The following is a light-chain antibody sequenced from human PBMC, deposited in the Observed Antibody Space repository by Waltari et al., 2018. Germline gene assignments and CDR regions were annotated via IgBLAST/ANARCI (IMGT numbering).Light chain of an antibody. CDR3: QQSKIWPA. CDR2: GAS. CDR1: QGINSD. Sequence: EILTTQSPATLSVSPGEGATLSCRASQGINSDLAWYQHKPGQAPRPLIYGASTRAAGVPARFSGSGSGTEFTLTISSLQSEDFGVYDCQQSKIWPAFGQGTKVEIK. J-gene: IGKJ1*01. V-gene: IGKV3-15*01.